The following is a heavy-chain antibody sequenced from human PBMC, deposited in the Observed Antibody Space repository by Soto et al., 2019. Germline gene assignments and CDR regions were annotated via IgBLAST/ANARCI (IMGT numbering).Heavy chain of an antibody. CDR3: AKQLGIGPNYYYYYMDV. CDR1: GFTFSSYA. Sequence: GGSLRLSCAASGFTFSSYAMSWVRQAPGKGLEWVSAISGSGGSTYYADSVKGRFTISRDNSKNTLYLQMNSLRAEDTAVYYCAKQLGIGPNYYYYYMDVWGKGTTVTVSS. J-gene: IGHJ6*03. V-gene: IGHV3-23*01. CDR2: ISGSGGST. D-gene: IGHD7-27*01.